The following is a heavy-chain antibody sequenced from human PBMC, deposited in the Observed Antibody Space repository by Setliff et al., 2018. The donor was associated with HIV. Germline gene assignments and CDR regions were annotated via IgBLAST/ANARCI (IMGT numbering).Heavy chain of an antibody. CDR2: INSDGTST. J-gene: IGHJ6*02. CDR3: VRGLAAAGGYAMDV. CDR1: GFTFSPYW. V-gene: IGHV3-74*03. Sequence: SGGSLRLSCAASGFTFSPYWMHWVRQAPGKGLVWVSRINSDGTSTTYADSVKGRFTISRDNAKNTLYLQMNSLRAEDTAVYYCVRGLAAAGGYAMDVWGQGTTVTVSS. D-gene: IGHD6-13*01.